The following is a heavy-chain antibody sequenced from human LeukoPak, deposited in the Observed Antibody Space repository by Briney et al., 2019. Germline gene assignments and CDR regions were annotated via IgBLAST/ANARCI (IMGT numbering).Heavy chain of an antibody. CDR1: GGSINSYF. V-gene: IGHV4-59*01. Sequence: PSETLSLTCTVSGGSINSYFWSWIRQPPGKGLEWIGYIYYSGSTNYNPSLKSRVTISVDTSKNQFSLKLSSVTAADTAVYYCARGRGPREFFFFDYWGQGTLVTVSS. CDR3: ARGRGPREFFFFDY. CDR2: IYYSGST. D-gene: IGHD3-10*01. J-gene: IGHJ4*02.